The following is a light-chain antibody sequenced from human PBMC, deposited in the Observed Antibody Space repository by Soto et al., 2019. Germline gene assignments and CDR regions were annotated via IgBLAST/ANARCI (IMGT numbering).Light chain of an antibody. V-gene: IGLV2-23*01. Sequence: QSALTQPASVSGSPGQSITISCTGTSSDVGTYNLVSWYQQHPGKAPKLMIYEDNKRPSGVSNRFSDSKSDNTASLTISGLQAEDEADYYCCSYAGSNTDVVFGGGTKLTVL. CDR1: SSDVGTYNL. CDR3: CSYAGSNTDVV. CDR2: EDN. J-gene: IGLJ2*01.